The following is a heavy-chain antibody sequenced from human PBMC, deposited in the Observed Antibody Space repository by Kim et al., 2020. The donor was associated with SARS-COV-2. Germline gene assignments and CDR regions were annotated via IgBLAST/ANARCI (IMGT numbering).Heavy chain of an antibody. CDR1: GFTFSSYA. D-gene: IGHD3-10*01. J-gene: IGHJ4*02. Sequence: GGSLRLSCAASGFTFSSYAMNWVRQAPGKGLEWVSAISGSGGSTYYADSVKGRFTISRDNSKNTLYLQMNSLRAEDTAVYYCAKAGQVRGLYYFDYWGQGTLVTVSS. V-gene: IGHV3-23*01. CDR3: AKAGQVRGLYYFDY. CDR2: ISGSGGST.